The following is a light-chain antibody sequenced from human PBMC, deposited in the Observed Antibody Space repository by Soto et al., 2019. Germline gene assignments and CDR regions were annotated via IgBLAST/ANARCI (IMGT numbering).Light chain of an antibody. CDR3: EQYKNWPQT. J-gene: IGKJ1*01. CDR1: QSVSSN. V-gene: IGKV3-15*01. Sequence: EIVMTQSPGTLSVSPGETASLSCRASQSVSSNLAWYQQKPGQAPRLLIYGASTRASGVPARFSGSGSATEFTLTISSLQSEDFAVYYCEQYKNWPQTFGQGTKVDIK. CDR2: GAS.